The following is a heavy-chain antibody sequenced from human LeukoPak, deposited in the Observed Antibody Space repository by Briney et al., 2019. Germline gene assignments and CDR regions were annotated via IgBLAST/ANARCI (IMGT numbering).Heavy chain of an antibody. CDR3: AKDTKRWKTYYYASGSYYFDY. J-gene: IGHJ4*02. V-gene: IGHV3-30*02. Sequence: PGGSLRLSCAASGFTFSDYYMSWIRQAPGKGLEWVAFIRYDGSNKYYADSVKGRFTISRDNSKNTLYLQMNSLRAEDTAMYYCAKDTKRWKTYYYASGSYYFDYWGQGTLVTVSS. CDR2: IRYDGSNK. D-gene: IGHD3-10*01. CDR1: GFTFSDYY.